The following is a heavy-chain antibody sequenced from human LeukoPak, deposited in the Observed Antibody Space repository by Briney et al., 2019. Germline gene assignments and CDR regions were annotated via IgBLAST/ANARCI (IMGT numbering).Heavy chain of an antibody. Sequence: GGSLRLSCAASGFTFDDYAMHWVRQAPGKGLEWVSGISRNSGSIGYADSVKGRFTISRDNAKNSLYLQMNSLRAEDTALYYCAKGKLDRYSGSFLYYFDYWGQGTLVTVSS. J-gene: IGHJ4*02. V-gene: IGHV3-9*01. D-gene: IGHD1-26*01. CDR3: AKGKLDRYSGSFLYYFDY. CDR2: ISRNSGSI. CDR1: GFTFDDYA.